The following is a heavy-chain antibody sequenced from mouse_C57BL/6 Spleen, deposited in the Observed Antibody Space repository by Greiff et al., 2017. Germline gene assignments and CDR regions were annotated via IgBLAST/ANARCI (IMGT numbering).Heavy chain of an antibody. CDR3: ARRGTPYAMDY. D-gene: IGHD2-14*01. V-gene: IGHV1-72*01. CDR1: GYTFTSYW. J-gene: IGHJ4*01. CDR2: IDPNSGGT. Sequence: QVHVKQPGAELVKPGASVKLSCKASGYTFTSYWMHWVKQRPGRGLEWIGRIDPNSGGTKYNEKFKSKATLTVDKPSSTAYMQLSSLTSEDSAVYYCARRGTPYAMDYWGQGTSVTVSS.